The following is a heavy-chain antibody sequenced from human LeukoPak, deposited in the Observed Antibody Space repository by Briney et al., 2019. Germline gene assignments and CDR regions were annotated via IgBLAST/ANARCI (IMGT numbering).Heavy chain of an antibody. D-gene: IGHD2-2*01. V-gene: IGHV4-4*07. Sequence: PSETLSLTCTVSGGSISSYYWSWIRQPAGKGLEWIGRIYTSGSTNYNPSLKSRVTMSVDTSKNQFSLKLSSATAADTAVYYCARASETVPAAYYFDYWGQGTLVTVSS. CDR1: GGSISSYY. CDR3: ARASETVPAAYYFDY. J-gene: IGHJ4*02. CDR2: IYTSGST.